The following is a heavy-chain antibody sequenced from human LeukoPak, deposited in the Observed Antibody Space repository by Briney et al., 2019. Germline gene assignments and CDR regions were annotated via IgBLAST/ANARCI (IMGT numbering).Heavy chain of an antibody. D-gene: IGHD6-13*01. CDR2: IFYTGST. CDR3: ARADTSSWYFGY. CDR1: GGSISSSSYY. V-gene: IGHV4-39*01. J-gene: IGHJ4*02. Sequence: SETLSLTCTVSGGSISSSSYYWGWIRQPPGKGLEWIGSIFYTGSTYYNPSLKSRVTISVDTSKNQFSLKLSSVTAADTAVYYCARADTSSWYFGYWGQGTLVTVSS.